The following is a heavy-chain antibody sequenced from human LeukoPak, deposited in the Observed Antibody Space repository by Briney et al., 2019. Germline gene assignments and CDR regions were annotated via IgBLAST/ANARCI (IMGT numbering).Heavy chain of an antibody. J-gene: IGHJ6*04. CDR1: GGTFSSYA. CDR3: ARGMVRGVRSPYYGMDV. D-gene: IGHD3-10*01. V-gene: IGHV1-69*13. CDR2: IIPIFGTA. Sequence: GASVKVSCKASGGTFSSYAISWVRQAPGQGLEWMGGIIPIFGTANYAQKFQGRVTITADESTSTAYMELSSLRSEDTAVYYCARGMVRGVRSPYYGMDVWGKGTTVTVSS.